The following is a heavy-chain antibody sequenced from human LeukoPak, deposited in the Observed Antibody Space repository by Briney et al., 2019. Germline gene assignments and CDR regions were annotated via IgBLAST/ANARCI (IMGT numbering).Heavy chain of an antibody. CDR2: INPNSGVT. D-gene: IGHD6-13*01. J-gene: IGHJ5*02. CDR1: GYTFTDYY. CDR3: ARDPGIAAAGNSFDP. V-gene: IGHV1-2*06. Sequence: GASVKVSCKASGYTFTDYYMHWVRQPPAQGLEWMGRINPNSGVTKYAERFQGRVTMTRDTSISTAYMELGRLRSDDAAVYYCARDPGIAAAGNSFDPWGQGTLVTVSS.